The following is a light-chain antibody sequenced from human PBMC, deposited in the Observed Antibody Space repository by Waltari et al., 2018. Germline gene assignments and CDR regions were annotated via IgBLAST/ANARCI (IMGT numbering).Light chain of an antibody. V-gene: IGKV3-20*01. CDR3: QHHVRLPAT. CDR1: QSVNTY. Sequence: IVLTQSTGTLSLSPGERATLSCSASQSVNTYVAWYQQKPGQAPRLLTYGAYTRAAGIPNMFSCSGFGTDVSLTISRLEAEDFAVYYCQHHVRLPATFGQGTKVEIK. J-gene: IGKJ1*01. CDR2: GAY.